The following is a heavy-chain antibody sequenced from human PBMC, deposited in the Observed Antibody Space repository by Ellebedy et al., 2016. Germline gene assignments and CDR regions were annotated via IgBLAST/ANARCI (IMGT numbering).Heavy chain of an antibody. CDR2: ISAYNGNT. CDR1: GYTFTSYG. J-gene: IGHJ6*02. V-gene: IGHV1-18*01. Sequence: ASVKVSXXASGYTFTSYGISWVRQAPGQGLEWMGWISAYNGNTNYAQKLQGRVTMTTDTSTSTAYMELRSLRSDDTAVYYCARGLRAVTTLDYYYGMDVWGQGTTVTVSS. CDR3: ARGLRAVTTLDYYYGMDV. D-gene: IGHD4-17*01.